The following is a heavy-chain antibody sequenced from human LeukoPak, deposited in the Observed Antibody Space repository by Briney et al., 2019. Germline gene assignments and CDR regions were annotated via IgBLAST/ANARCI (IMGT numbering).Heavy chain of an antibody. V-gene: IGHV1-2*02. CDR2: INPNSGGT. J-gene: IGHJ5*02. CDR3: ARGGWQQLVPHKANWFDP. CDR1: GYTFTGYY. Sequence: DSVKVSCKASGYTFTGYYMHWVRQAPGQGLEWMGWINPNSGGTNYAQKFQGRVTTTRDTSISTAYMELSRLRSDDTAVYYCARGGWQQLVPHKANWFDPWGQGTLVTVSS. D-gene: IGHD6-13*01.